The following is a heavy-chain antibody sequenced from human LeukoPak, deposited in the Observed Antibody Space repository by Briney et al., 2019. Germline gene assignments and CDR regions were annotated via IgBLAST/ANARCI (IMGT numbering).Heavy chain of an antibody. V-gene: IGHV3-23*01. D-gene: IGHD3-16*01. Sequence: PGGSLRLSCAASEFTFSNCDMSWVRQAPGKGLEWVSIIGSSGGSTYYADSVKGRFTISRDNSKNTLDLQMNNLRADDTAVYYCAKGGWLDNWGQGTLVTVSS. CDR1: EFTFSNCD. CDR3: AKGGWLDN. J-gene: IGHJ4*02. CDR2: IGSSGGST.